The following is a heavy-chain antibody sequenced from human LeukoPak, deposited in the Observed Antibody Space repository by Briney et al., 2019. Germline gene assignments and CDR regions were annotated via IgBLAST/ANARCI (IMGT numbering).Heavy chain of an antibody. Sequence: ASVKVSCKASGYTFTGYYMHWVRQAPGQGLEWMGWINPNSGGTNYAQKFQGRVTMTRDTSISTACMELSRLRSDDTAVYYCARAEYSSGWYFDYWGQGTLVTVSS. J-gene: IGHJ4*02. D-gene: IGHD6-19*01. CDR2: INPNSGGT. CDR3: ARAEYSSGWYFDY. CDR1: GYTFTGYY. V-gene: IGHV1-2*02.